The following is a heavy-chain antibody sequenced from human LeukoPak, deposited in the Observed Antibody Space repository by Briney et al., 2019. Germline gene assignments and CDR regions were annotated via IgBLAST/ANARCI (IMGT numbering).Heavy chain of an antibody. D-gene: IGHD3-22*01. V-gene: IGHV4-59*12. CDR1: GGPISSYY. CDR3: ARDLDYYDSSGYYSIFDY. Sequence: SETLSLTCTVSGGPISSYYWSWIRQPPGKGLEWIGYIYYSGSTNYNPSLKSRVTISVDTSKNQFSLKLSSVTAADTAVYYCARDLDYYDSSGYYSIFDYWGQGALVTVSS. J-gene: IGHJ4*02. CDR2: IYYSGST.